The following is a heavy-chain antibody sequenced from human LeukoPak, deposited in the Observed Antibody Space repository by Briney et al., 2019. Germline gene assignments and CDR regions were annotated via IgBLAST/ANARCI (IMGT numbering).Heavy chain of an antibody. CDR1: GGSISSYY. Sequence: SETLSLTCTVSGGSISSYYWSWIRQPAGKGLEWIGRIYTSGSTNYNPSLKSRVTMSVDTSKNQFALKLSSVTAADTAVYYCAREGDGLWFGEHHFDYWGQGTLVTVSS. D-gene: IGHD3-10*01. J-gene: IGHJ4*02. CDR2: IYTSGST. V-gene: IGHV4-4*07. CDR3: AREGDGLWFGEHHFDY.